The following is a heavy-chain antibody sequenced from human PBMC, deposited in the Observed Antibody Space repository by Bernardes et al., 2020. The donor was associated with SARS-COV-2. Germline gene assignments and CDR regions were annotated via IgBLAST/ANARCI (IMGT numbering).Heavy chain of an antibody. CDR2: ISVSNGTT. CDR3: AREGRIVVVPAAISYGMDV. Sequence: ASVKVSCKTSGYNFIRNGISWVRQAPGQGLEWMGWISVSNGTTYYGQKFQGRVTMTTDTSTSTAYMELRSLRSDDTAVYFCAREGRIVVVPAAISYGMDVWGKGTTVNVSA. CDR1: GYNFIRNG. J-gene: IGHJ6*04. D-gene: IGHD2-2*01. V-gene: IGHV1-18*04.